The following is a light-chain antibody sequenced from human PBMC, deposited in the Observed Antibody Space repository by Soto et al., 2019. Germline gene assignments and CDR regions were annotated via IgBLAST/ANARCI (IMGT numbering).Light chain of an antibody. CDR3: QQYADSPIT. V-gene: IGKV3-20*01. J-gene: IGKJ5*01. Sequence: PGARATLSCRASQSVTSNYLAWYQQKPGQAPRLLIYDASNRATGTPDRFLGRGSGTDFTLIISRLEPEDFAVYYCQQYADSPITFGQGHDWRLN. CDR2: DAS. CDR1: QSVTSNY.